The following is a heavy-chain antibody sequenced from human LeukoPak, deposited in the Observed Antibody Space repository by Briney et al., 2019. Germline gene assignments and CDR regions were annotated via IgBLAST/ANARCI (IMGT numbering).Heavy chain of an antibody. D-gene: IGHD2-15*01. Sequence: VASVKVSCKTSGYAFTGHYIHWVRQAPGQGLEWLGWINSNSGDTKYEEKFQGRVTMTRDTSITTVYMDLTRLTSDDAAVYYCAGVGLGKDTAFDIWGQGTMVTVSS. CDR1: GYAFTGHY. CDR2: INSNSGDT. CDR3: AGVGLGKDTAFDI. J-gene: IGHJ3*02. V-gene: IGHV1-2*02.